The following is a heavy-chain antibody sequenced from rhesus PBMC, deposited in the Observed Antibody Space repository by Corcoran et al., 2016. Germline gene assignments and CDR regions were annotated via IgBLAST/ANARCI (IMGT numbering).Heavy chain of an antibody. CDR3: VGLMVAGPVEY. J-gene: IGHJ4*01. Sequence: LHLQQSGPGLVKPSETLSLTCAVSGGSIRSNPGTWLRQPPGKGLGWIGRISGDDGTTDYHPSLRGRVTISIDTSKTEFSLKVDSVTAADTAVYYCVGLMVAGPVEYWGQGVLVTVSS. D-gene: IGHD6-37*01. V-gene: IGHV4-173*01. CDR1: GGSIRSNP. CDR2: ISGDDGTT.